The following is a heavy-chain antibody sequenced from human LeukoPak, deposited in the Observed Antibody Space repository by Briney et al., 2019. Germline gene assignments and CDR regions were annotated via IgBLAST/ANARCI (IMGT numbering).Heavy chain of an antibody. J-gene: IGHJ4*02. D-gene: IGHD3-3*01. CDR2: ISSGGSST. Sequence: GGSLRLSCAASGFAFSNYAMNWVRQTPGKGLEWVSTISSGGSSTYYADSVKGRFTISRDNAKKSLYLQMNSLRAEDTAIYYCARWRGQQSEFDLWGQGTLATISS. CDR1: GFAFSNYA. V-gene: IGHV3-23*01. CDR3: ARWRGQQSEFDL.